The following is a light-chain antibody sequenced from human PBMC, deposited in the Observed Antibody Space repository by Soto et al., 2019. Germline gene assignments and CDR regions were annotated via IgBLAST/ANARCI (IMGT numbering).Light chain of an antibody. V-gene: IGKV1-8*01. J-gene: IGKJ1*01. CDR2: AAS. Sequence: AVLRTQSPSSFSASTGDRATITCRASQAIHNYLAWYQQVPGKAPKLLLYAASILQTGVPSRFSRRGSGPDFTLTIDGLQSEDFATYFCQHYYNYPWTFGQGTTVE. CDR3: QHYYNYPWT. CDR1: QAIHNY.